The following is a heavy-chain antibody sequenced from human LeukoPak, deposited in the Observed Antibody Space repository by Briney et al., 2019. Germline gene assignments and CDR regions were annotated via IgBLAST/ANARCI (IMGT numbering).Heavy chain of an antibody. CDR3: ARIVIWGGYSYGERPYYFDY. V-gene: IGHV4-59*05. D-gene: IGHD5-18*01. CDR1: GGSISSYY. CDR2: IYYSGST. Sequence: SETLSLTCTVSGGSISSYYWSWIRQPPGKGLEWIGSIYYSGSTYYNPSLKSRVTISVDTSKNQFSLKLSSVTAADTAVYYCARIVIWGGYSYGERPYYFDYWGQGTLVTVSS. J-gene: IGHJ4*02.